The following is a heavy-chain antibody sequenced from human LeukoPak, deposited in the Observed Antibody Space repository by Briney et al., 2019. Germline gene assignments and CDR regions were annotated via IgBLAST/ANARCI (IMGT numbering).Heavy chain of an antibody. CDR3: ARARGHWNYDF. V-gene: IGHV4-38-2*02. CDR1: GGSISSYY. Sequence: SETLSLTCTVSGGSISSYYWGWIRQPPGKGLEWIGSIYHSGSTYYNPSLKSRVTISVDTSKNQFSLKLSSVTAADTAVYYCARARGHWNYDFWGQGTLVTVSS. CDR2: IYHSGST. J-gene: IGHJ4*02. D-gene: IGHD1-7*01.